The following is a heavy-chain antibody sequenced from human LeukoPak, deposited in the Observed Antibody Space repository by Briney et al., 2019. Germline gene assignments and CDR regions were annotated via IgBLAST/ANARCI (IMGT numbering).Heavy chain of an antibody. CDR2: IYTSGST. D-gene: IGHD3-10*01. CDR1: GYSISSGYY. Sequence: TLSLTCTVSGYSISSGYYWGWIRQPAGKGLEWIGRIYTSGSTNYNPSLKSRVTISVDTSKNQFSLKLSSVTAADTAVYYCARSSKNYYGSGNRYMDVWGKGTTVTISS. V-gene: IGHV4-61*02. CDR3: ARSSKNYYGSGNRYMDV. J-gene: IGHJ6*03.